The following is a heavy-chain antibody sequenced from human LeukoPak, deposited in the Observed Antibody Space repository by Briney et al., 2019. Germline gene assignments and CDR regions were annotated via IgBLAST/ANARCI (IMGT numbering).Heavy chain of an antibody. Sequence: GGSLRLSCAASGFTFSSYGMHWVRQAPGKGLEWVAFIRYDGSNKYYADSVKGRFTISRDNSKNTLYPQMNSLRAEDTAVYYCAKVGGYSDYYYYMDVWGKGTTVTVSS. D-gene: IGHD3-16*01. CDR2: IRYDGSNK. J-gene: IGHJ6*03. V-gene: IGHV3-30*02. CDR1: GFTFSSYG. CDR3: AKVGGYSDYYYYMDV.